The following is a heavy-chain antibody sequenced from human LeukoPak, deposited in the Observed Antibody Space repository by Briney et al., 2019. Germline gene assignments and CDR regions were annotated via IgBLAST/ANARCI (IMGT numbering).Heavy chain of an antibody. CDR1: GYTFTGYY. Sequence: GASVKVSCKASGYTFTGYYMHWVRQAPGQGLEWMGWINPNSGGTNYAQKFQGRVTMTRDTSISTAYMELSRLRSDDTAVYYCARQTIVGATISPPDYWGQGTLVTVSS. D-gene: IGHD1-26*01. CDR3: ARQTIVGATISPPDY. V-gene: IGHV1-2*02. J-gene: IGHJ4*02. CDR2: INPNSGGT.